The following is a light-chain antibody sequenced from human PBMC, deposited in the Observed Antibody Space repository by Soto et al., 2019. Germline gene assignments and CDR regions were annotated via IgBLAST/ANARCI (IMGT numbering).Light chain of an antibody. J-gene: IGLJ2*01. CDR3: SSYVYCATVV. CDR1: SSEIGTYNR. Sequence: QSALTQPPSVSGSTRQSVTSSCTRTSSEIGTYNRVSWYRQSPGAAPKLLIYEVTSRPSGVPDRFSGAKSGNTASLTISGLQAEDEAHYYCSSYVYCATVVFGGGTKLTVL. V-gene: IGLV2-18*02. CDR2: EVT.